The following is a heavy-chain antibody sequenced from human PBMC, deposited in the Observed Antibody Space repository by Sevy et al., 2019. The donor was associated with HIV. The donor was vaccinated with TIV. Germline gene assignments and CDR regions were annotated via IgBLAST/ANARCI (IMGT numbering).Heavy chain of an antibody. CDR1: GFTFSKYS. J-gene: IGHJ4*02. CDR2: LSFGCGEI. Sequence: GGSLRLSCAASGFTFSKYSMSWVRQPPGKGLEWVSTLSFGCGEINYADSVKGRFTISRDNSKSSGYLQMNNLGPEDMAVYYCAREGCTKPHDYWGQGTLVTVSS. V-gene: IGHV3-23*01. D-gene: IGHD2-8*01. CDR3: AREGCTKPHDY.